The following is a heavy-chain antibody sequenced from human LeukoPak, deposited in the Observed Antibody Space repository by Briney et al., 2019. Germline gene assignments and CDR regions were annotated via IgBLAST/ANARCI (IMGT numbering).Heavy chain of an antibody. CDR3: ARVSQLVRYFDAFDI. D-gene: IGHD3-9*01. CDR1: GYTFTGYY. CDR2: INPNSGGT. Sequence: ASVKVSCKASGYTFTGYYMHWVRQAPGQGLEWMGWINPNSGGTNYAQKFQGRVTMTRDTSISTAYMELSRLRSDDTAVYYCARVSQLVRYFDAFDIWGQGTMVTVSS. J-gene: IGHJ3*02. V-gene: IGHV1-2*02.